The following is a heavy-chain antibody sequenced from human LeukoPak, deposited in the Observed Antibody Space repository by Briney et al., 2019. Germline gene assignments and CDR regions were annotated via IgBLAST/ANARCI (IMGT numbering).Heavy chain of an antibody. Sequence: GSLRLSCAASGFTFSSYGMHWVRQAPGKGLEWVAFIRYDGSNKYYADSVKGRFTISRDNSKNTLYLQMNSLRAEDTAVYYCAKRGGDSSGWNYFDYWGQGTLVTVSS. CDR2: IRYDGSNK. CDR3: AKRGGDSSGWNYFDY. D-gene: IGHD6-19*01. J-gene: IGHJ4*02. V-gene: IGHV3-30*02. CDR1: GFTFSSYG.